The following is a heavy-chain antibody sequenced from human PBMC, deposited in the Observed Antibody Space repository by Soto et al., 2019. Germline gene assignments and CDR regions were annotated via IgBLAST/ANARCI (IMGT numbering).Heavy chain of an antibody. V-gene: IGHV1-2*04. CDR1: GYTFTGYY. CDR3: ASDMSYCSGGSCYNLGGYYYYGMDV. Sequence: ASVKVSCKASGYTFTGYYMHWVRQAPGQGLEWMGWINPNSGGTNYAQKFQGWVTMTRDTSISTAYMELSRLRSDDTAVYYCASDMSYCSGGSCYNLGGYYYYGMDVWGQGTTVTVSS. D-gene: IGHD2-15*01. J-gene: IGHJ6*02. CDR2: INPNSGGT.